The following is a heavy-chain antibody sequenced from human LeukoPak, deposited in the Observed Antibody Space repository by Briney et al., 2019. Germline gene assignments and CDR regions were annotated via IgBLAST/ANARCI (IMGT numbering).Heavy chain of an antibody. V-gene: IGHV6-1*01. CDR3: ARDESRNYYDSSGYFDY. CDR2: TYYRSKWYN. Sequence: SQTLSLTCAISGDSVSSNSAAWNWIRQSPSRGLEWLGRTYYRSKWYNDYAVSVKSRITINPDTSKNQFSLQLNSVTPEDTAVYYCARDESRNYYDSSGYFDYWGQGTLVTVSP. CDR1: GDSVSSNSAA. D-gene: IGHD3-22*01. J-gene: IGHJ4*02.